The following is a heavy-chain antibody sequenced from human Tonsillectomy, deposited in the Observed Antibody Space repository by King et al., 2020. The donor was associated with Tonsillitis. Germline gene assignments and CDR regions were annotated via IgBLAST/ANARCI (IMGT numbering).Heavy chain of an antibody. CDR1: GFTFSSYG. Sequence: VQLVESGGGVVQPGRSLRLSCAASGFTFSSYGMHWVGQAPGKGLEWVAVISYEGSNKYYADSVKGRFTISRDNSKNTLYLQMNSLRAEDTAVYYCAKEARATTASFDPWGQGTLVTVSS. V-gene: IGHV3-30*18. CDR2: ISYEGSNK. J-gene: IGHJ5*02. CDR3: AKEARATTASFDP. D-gene: IGHD1-26*01.